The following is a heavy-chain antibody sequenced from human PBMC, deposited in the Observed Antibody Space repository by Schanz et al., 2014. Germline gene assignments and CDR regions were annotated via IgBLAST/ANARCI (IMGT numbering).Heavy chain of an antibody. D-gene: IGHD3-9*01. V-gene: IGHV3-30*19. CDR2: ISYDGSNK. Sequence: QVQLMESGGGVVQPGTSLILSCSVSGFSLNTYGIHWFRQPAGKGLEWVAVISYDGSNKYYADSVKGRFTISRENAKNSLYLQMNSLRAGDTAVYYCARDSRPNYDFLTAYYSIDYWGQGTLVTVSS. CDR1: GFSLNTYG. CDR3: ARDSRPNYDFLTAYYSIDY. J-gene: IGHJ4*02.